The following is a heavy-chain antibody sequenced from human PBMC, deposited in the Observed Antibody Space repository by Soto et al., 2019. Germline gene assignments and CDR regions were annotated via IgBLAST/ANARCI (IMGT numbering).Heavy chain of an antibody. Sequence: SETLSLTCTVSGGSISSYYWSWIRQPPGKGLEWIGYIYYSGSTNYNPSLKSRVTISVDTSKNQFSLKLSSVTAADTAVYYCARDIRRYFDSSGYGYYYGMDVWGQGTTVT. CDR3: ARDIRRYFDSSGYGYYYGMDV. J-gene: IGHJ6*02. D-gene: IGHD3-22*01. CDR1: GGSISSYY. V-gene: IGHV4-59*01. CDR2: IYYSGST.